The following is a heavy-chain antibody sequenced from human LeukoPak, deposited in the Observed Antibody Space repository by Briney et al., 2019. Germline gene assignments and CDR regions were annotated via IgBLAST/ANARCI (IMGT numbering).Heavy chain of an antibody. CDR2: INPNSGGT. CDR3: ARVGIAAAGTGYYFDY. V-gene: IGHV1-2*02. Sequence: GASVKVSCKASGYTFTGYYMHWVRQAPGQGLEWMGWINPNSGGTNYAQKFQGRVTMTRDTSISTAYMELSRLRSDDTAVYYCARVGIAAAGTGYYFDYWGQGILVTVSS. J-gene: IGHJ4*02. D-gene: IGHD6-13*01. CDR1: GYTFTGYY.